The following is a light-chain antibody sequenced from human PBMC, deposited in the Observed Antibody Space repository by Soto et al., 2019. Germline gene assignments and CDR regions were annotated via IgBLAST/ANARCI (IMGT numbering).Light chain of an antibody. Sequence: EIVLTQSPATLSLSPGERATLSCRASQSVSSYLAWYQQKPGQAPRLLIYDASNRATGIPARFSGSGSGTDFTLSISGLEPEDFVVYYCQQRSNWPRFTFGPGTKVDIK. CDR3: QQRSNWPRFT. CDR1: QSVSSY. V-gene: IGKV3-11*01. J-gene: IGKJ3*01. CDR2: DAS.